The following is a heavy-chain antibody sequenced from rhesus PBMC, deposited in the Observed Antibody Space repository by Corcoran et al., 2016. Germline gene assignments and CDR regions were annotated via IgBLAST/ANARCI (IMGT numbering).Heavy chain of an antibody. D-gene: IGHD2-21*01. Sequence: EVQLVESGGGLVQPGGSLRLSCAASGFTFSSYGMHWVRQAPGKGLEWVAVISYDGSKEYYTDSVKDRFTISRDNSKNMLYLQMNHLKLEDTAVYYCASGYCTGSGCYAFDYWGQGVLVTVSS. V-gene: IGHV3-54*02. CDR3: ASGYCTGSGCYAFDY. CDR2: ISYDGSKE. CDR1: GFTFSSYG. J-gene: IGHJ4*01.